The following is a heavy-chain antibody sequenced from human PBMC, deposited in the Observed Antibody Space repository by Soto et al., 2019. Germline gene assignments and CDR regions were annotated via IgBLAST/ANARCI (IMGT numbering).Heavy chain of an antibody. J-gene: IGHJ4*02. CDR2: ISSGSKTI. V-gene: IGHV3-48*02. CDR3: ASDPYYYASGF. D-gene: IGHD3-10*01. CDR1: GFTFSGYS. Sequence: EVQLVESGGGLVQWGGSLRLSCAASGFTFSGYSVNWVRQAPGKGLEWVSYISSGSKTIYYAESVKGRFTVSRDNARNSQYLQMNSLRDEDTAVYYCASDPYYYASGFWGQGTLVTVSS.